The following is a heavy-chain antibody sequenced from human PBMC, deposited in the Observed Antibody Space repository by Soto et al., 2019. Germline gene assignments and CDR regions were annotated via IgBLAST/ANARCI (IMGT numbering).Heavy chain of an antibody. V-gene: IGHV1-18*01. CDR2: ISPYNGNT. CDR1: GYTFINSA. J-gene: IGHJ4*02. D-gene: IGHD3-22*01. CDR3: ARDQSSGVFDY. Sequence: QVQLVQSGGEVKQPGASVKVSCKATGYTFINSAIAWVRQAPGQGLEWMGWISPYNGNTNYAQSVQGRVTITTDTSTSTAYMEIRSRRFDDTAVYYCARDQSSGVFDYWGQGTLVTVST.